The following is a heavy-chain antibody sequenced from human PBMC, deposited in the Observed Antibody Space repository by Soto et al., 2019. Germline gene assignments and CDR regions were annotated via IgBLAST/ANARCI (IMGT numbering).Heavy chain of an antibody. CDR3: ARPATPRRAATVHDAFDI. CDR1: GFTFSDYY. V-gene: IGHV3-11*01. CDR2: ISSSGSTI. Sequence: GGSLRLSCAASGFTFSDYYMSWIRQAPGKGLEWVSYISSSGSTIYYADSVKGRFTISRDNAKNSLYLQMNSLRAEDTAVYYCARPATPRRAATVHDAFDIWGQGTMVTVSS. D-gene: IGHD2-15*01. J-gene: IGHJ3*02.